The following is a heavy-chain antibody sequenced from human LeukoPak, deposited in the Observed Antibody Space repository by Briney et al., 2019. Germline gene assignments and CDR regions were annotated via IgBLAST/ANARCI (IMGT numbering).Heavy chain of an antibody. CDR2: INHSGST. V-gene: IGHV4-34*01. CDR1: GGSFSNYY. D-gene: IGHD3-22*01. CDR3: ARGRKFITYYYDSSGYYYSY. Sequence: SETLSLTCAVYGGSFSNYYWSWIRQPPGKGLKWIGEINHSGSTNYNPSLKSRVTISVDTSKNQFSLKLTSVTAADTVVYYCARGRKFITYYYDSSGYYYSYWGQGTLVTVSS. J-gene: IGHJ4*02.